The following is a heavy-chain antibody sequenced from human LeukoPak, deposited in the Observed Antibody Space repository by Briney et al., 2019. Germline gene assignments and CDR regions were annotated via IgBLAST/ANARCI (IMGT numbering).Heavy chain of an antibody. V-gene: IGHV3-53*01. CDR2: IYGGGST. CDR1: GLTVSSIF. CDR3: ASWPGGWYGEDS. Sequence: GGSLRLSCAATGLTVSSIFMSWVRQAPGKGLEWVSVIYGGGSTYYADSVKGRFTISRDTPKNTLYLQMNSLRVEDTAVYYCASWPGGWYGEDSWGPGTLVTVSS. D-gene: IGHD6-19*01. J-gene: IGHJ4*02.